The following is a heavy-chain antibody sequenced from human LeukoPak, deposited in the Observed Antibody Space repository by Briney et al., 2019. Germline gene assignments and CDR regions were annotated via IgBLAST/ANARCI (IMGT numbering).Heavy chain of an antibody. Sequence: GGSLRLSCAASGFTFSNYEMNWVRQAPGKGLEWVSYISSSGSTIYADSVKGRFTISRDNAKNSLYLQMNSLRAEDTAVYYCARDSGGSDYWGQGTLVTVSS. CDR1: GFTFSNYE. CDR2: ISSSGSTI. D-gene: IGHD3-10*01. CDR3: ARDSGGSDY. J-gene: IGHJ4*02. V-gene: IGHV3-48*03.